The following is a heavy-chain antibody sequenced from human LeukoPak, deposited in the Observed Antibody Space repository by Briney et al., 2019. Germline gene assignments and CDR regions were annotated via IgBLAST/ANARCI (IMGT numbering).Heavy chain of an antibody. V-gene: IGHV1-8*01. CDR3: ARAVVGSDYDSSGYYPDY. D-gene: IGHD3-22*01. Sequence: ASVKVSCKASGYTFTSYDINWVRQATGQGLEWMGWMNPNSGNTGYAQKFQGRVTMTRNTSISTAYMELSSLRSEDTAVYYCARAVVGSDYDSSGYYPDYWGQGTLVTVSS. J-gene: IGHJ4*02. CDR1: GYTFTSYD. CDR2: MNPNSGNT.